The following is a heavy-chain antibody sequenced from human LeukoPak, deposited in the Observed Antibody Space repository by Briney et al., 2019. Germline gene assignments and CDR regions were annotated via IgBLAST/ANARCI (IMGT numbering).Heavy chain of an antibody. CDR2: ISWNSGSI. V-gene: IGHV3-9*01. CDR1: GFTFDDYA. Sequence: GGSLRLSCAASGFTFDDYAMHWVRQAPGKGLEWVSGISWNSGSIGYADSVKDRFTISRDNAKNSLYLQMNSLRAEDTALYYCAKANDYYDSSGYLDYWGQGTLVTVSS. D-gene: IGHD3-22*01. CDR3: AKANDYYDSSGYLDY. J-gene: IGHJ4*02.